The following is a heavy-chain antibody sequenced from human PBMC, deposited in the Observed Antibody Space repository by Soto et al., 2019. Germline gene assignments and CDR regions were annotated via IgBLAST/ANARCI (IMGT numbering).Heavy chain of an antibody. CDR1: GYTFTSYY. V-gene: IGHV1-46*03. J-gene: IGHJ4*02. CDR3: ARDNEANYYDSSGYTTYFDY. CDR2: INPSGGST. Sequence: GASVKVSCKASGYTFTSYYMHWVRQAPGQGLEWMGIINPSGGSTSYAQKFQGRVTMTRDTSTSTVYMELSSLRSEDTAVYYCARDNEANYYDSSGYTTYFDYWGQGTLVTVSS. D-gene: IGHD3-22*01.